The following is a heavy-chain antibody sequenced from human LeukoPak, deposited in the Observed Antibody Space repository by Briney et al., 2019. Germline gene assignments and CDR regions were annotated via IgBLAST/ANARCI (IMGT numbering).Heavy chain of an antibody. D-gene: IGHD2-2*01. CDR2: ISPNSGDT. Sequence: ASVKVSCKASGYTFTGYYMHWVRQAPGQGLEWMGWISPNSGDTDIAQKFQGRVTMTRDTSIATSYMEVDSLASDDTAVYYCARESACGTTNCLAPADWLDPWGQGTLVIVSS. CDR3: ARESACGTTNCLAPADWLDP. CDR1: GYTFTGYY. V-gene: IGHV1-2*02. J-gene: IGHJ5*02.